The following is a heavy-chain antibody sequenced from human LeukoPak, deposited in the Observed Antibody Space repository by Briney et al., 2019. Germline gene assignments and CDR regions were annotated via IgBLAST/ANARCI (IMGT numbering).Heavy chain of an antibody. J-gene: IGHJ3*02. CDR1: GYTFTSYY. D-gene: IGHD5-24*01. V-gene: IGHV1-46*01. CDR2: INPSGGST. Sequence: ASVKVSGKASGYTFTSYYMHWVRQAPGQGLEWMGIINPSGGSTSYAQKFQGRVTMTRDTSTSTVYMELSSLRSEDTAVYYCARGAEMATIDDDAFDIWGQGTMVTVSS. CDR3: ARGAEMATIDDDAFDI.